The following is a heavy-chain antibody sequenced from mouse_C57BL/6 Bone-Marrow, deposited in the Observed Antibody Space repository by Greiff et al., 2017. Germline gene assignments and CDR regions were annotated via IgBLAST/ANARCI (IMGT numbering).Heavy chain of an antibody. CDR3: TTTWDDY. D-gene: IGHD4-1*01. Sequence: VQLQQSGAELVRPGASVKLSCTASGFNITDDYMHWVKQRPEQGLEWIGWIDPENGDTEYASKFQGKATIAADTSSNTAYLQLSSLTAEDTDVYYCTTTWDDYWGQGTTLTVAS. CDR1: GFNITDDY. CDR2: IDPENGDT. J-gene: IGHJ2*01. V-gene: IGHV14-4*01.